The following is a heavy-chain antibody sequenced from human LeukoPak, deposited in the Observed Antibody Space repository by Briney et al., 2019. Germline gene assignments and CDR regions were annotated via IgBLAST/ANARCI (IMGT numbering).Heavy chain of an antibody. Sequence: SETLSLTCTVSGGSISSYYWSWIRQPPGKGLEWIGYIYYSGSTYYNPSLKSRVTISVDTSKNQFSLKLSSVTAADTAVYYCASEKGGFGSGYYYVGLGAFDIWGQGTMVTVSS. J-gene: IGHJ3*02. CDR1: GGSISSYY. CDR2: IYYSGST. CDR3: ASEKGGFGSGYYYVGLGAFDI. D-gene: IGHD3-22*01. V-gene: IGHV4-59*12.